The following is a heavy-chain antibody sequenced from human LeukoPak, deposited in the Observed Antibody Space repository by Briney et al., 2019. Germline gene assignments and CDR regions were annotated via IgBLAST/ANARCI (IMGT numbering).Heavy chain of an antibody. Sequence: SETLSLTCTVSGVSISSGGYYWSWIRQHPGKGLEWIGYIYYSGSTYYNPSLKSRVTISVDTSKNQFSLKLSSVTAADTAVYYCARSQVYSSSWYDAFDIWGQGTMVTVSS. J-gene: IGHJ3*02. CDR3: ARSQVYSSSWYDAFDI. CDR2: IYYSGST. CDR1: GVSISSGGYY. V-gene: IGHV4-31*03. D-gene: IGHD6-13*01.